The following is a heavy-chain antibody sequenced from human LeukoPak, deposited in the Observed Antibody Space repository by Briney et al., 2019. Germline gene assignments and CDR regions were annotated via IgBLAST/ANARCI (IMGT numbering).Heavy chain of an antibody. Sequence: GGPLRLSCIASGFTFGDYAMNWVRQAPGKGLEWVGFIRTETYGGTTGYAASVKGRFTISRDDSKSIAYLQMNSLKTEDTAVYYCTRSVAGTWYYFDYWGQGTLVTVSS. CDR1: GFTFGDYA. D-gene: IGHD6-19*01. V-gene: IGHV3-49*04. CDR3: TRSVAGTWYYFDY. CDR2: IRTETYGGTT. J-gene: IGHJ4*02.